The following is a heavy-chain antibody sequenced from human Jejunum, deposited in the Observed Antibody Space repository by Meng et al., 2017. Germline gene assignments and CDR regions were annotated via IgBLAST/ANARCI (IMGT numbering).Heavy chain of an antibody. J-gene: IGHJ4*02. CDR1: GASISSDNW. V-gene: IGHV4-4*02. D-gene: IGHD6-19*01. Sequence: QVQLEGSGPGLVKPSGTLSLTWAASGASISSDNWWSWVRQPPGKGPEWIGDIFRTGTSNYSPSLRSRVAIYMDKSKNQFSLSLNSVTAADTAVYYCARKGGTYSTGHFPHFDYWGQGTLVTSPQ. CDR3: ARKGGTYSTGHFPHFDY. CDR2: IFRTGTS.